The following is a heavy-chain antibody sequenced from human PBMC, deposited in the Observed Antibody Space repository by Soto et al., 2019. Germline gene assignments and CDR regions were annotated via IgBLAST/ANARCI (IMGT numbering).Heavy chain of an antibody. V-gene: IGHV4-31*03. D-gene: IGHD3-10*01. CDR1: GGSISSGGYY. CDR2: IYYSGST. CDR3: ARDSRYYYGSGSYKEGYYYYMDV. J-gene: IGHJ6*03. Sequence: SETLSLTCTVSGGSISSGGYYWSWIRQHPGKGLEWIGYIYYSGSTYYNPSLKSRVTISVDTSKNQLSLKLSSVTAADTAVYYCARDSRYYYGSGSYKEGYYYYMDVWGKGTTVTVSS.